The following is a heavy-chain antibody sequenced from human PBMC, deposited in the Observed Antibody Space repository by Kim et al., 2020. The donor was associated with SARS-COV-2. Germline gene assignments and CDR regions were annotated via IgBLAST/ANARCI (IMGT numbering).Heavy chain of an antibody. D-gene: IGHD3-10*01. Sequence: GGSLRLSCAASGFTVSSNYMSWVRQAPGKGLEWVSVIYSGGSTYYADSVKGRFTISRDNSKNTLYLQMNSLRAEDTAVYYCAREARITMVRGFYGMDVWGQGTTVTVSS. CDR3: AREARITMVRGFYGMDV. CDR2: IYSGGST. CDR1: GFTVSSNY. V-gene: IGHV3-66*01. J-gene: IGHJ6*02.